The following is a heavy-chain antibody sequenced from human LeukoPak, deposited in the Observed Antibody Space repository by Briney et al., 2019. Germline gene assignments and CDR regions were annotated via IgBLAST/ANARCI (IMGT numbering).Heavy chain of an antibody. V-gene: IGHV5-51*01. CDR3: ARHSVVGTTNYYYGMDV. CDR1: GYSFTDYW. Sequence: GESLKISCKGSGYSFTDYWIGWVRQMPGKGLEWMGFIYPGDSDTKYSPSFQGQVTISADKSINTAYLQWSSLKASDTAIYYCARHSVVGTTNYYYGMDVWGQGTTVTVSS. D-gene: IGHD1-26*01. J-gene: IGHJ6*02. CDR2: IYPGDSDT.